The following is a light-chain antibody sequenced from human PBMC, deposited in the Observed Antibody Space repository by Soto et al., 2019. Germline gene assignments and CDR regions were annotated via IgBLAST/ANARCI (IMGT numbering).Light chain of an antibody. Sequence: EIVLTQSPGTLSLSPGDRATLSCRASQSVSTNNFAWYQQRPGQAPRLLIYGASSTATGIPDRFRGSGSGTDFTLTISRLEPEDFAVYYCQQFDNSPWTFGQGTKVEIK. CDR2: GAS. V-gene: IGKV3-20*01. J-gene: IGKJ1*01. CDR1: QSVSTNN. CDR3: QQFDNSPWT.